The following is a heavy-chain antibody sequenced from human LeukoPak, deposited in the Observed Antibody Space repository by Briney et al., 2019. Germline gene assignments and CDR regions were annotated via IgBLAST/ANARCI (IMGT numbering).Heavy chain of an antibody. D-gene: IGHD2-21*02. J-gene: IGHJ4*02. V-gene: IGHV3-53*01. CDR3: ARFGTYCGGDCYFDY. Sequence: AGGSLRLSCAASGFTVSSNYMSWVRQAPGKGLEWVSVIYSGGSTYYADSVKGRFTISRDNSKNTLYLQMNSVRAEDTAVYYCARFGTYCGGDCYFDYWGQGTLVTVSS. CDR1: GFTVSSNY. CDR2: IYSGGST.